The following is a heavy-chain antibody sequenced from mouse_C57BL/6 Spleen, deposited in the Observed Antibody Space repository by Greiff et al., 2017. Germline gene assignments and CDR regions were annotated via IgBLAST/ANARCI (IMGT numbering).Heavy chain of an antibody. J-gene: IGHJ3*01. CDR1: GYTFTSYW. Sequence: QVQLQQPGAELVKPGASVKMSCKASGYTFTSYWITWVKQRPGQGLEWIGDIYPGSGSTNYNEKFKSKATLTVDTSSSTAYLQLSSLTAEDSAVYYCARRNYDVGFAYWGQGTLVTVSA. D-gene: IGHD2-4*01. CDR2: IYPGSGST. V-gene: IGHV1-55*01. CDR3: ARRNYDVGFAY.